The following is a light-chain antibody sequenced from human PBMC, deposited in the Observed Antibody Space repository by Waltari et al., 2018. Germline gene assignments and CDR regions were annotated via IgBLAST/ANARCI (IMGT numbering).Light chain of an antibody. CDR3: QQYFDWPMYT. Sequence: EIVMTQSPDTLSVSPGERATLSCRASQSVTTNLAWYQQKPGQAPRLLLYGASPRATGIPARLSGSGSGTDFTLTISSLQSEDFAVYYCQQYFDWPMYTFAQGTKLEIK. J-gene: IGKJ2*01. CDR1: QSVTTN. CDR2: GAS. V-gene: IGKV3-15*01.